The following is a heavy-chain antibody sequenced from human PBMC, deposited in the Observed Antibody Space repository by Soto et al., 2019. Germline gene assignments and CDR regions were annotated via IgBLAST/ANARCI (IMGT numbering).Heavy chain of an antibody. J-gene: IGHJ4*02. CDR3: ARDKRSSSGWPLFSS. CDR2: ISYDGSNK. V-gene: IGHV3-30-3*01. D-gene: IGHD6-19*01. CDR1: GFTFSSYA. Sequence: GGSLRLSCAASGFTFSSYAMHWVRQAPGKGLERVAVISYDGSNKYYADSEKGRFTISRDNSKNTLYLQMNSLRAEDTAVYYCARDKRSSSGWPLFSSRGQGTLVTVSS.